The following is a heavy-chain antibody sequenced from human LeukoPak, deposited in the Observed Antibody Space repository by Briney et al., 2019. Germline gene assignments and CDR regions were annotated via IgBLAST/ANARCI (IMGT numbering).Heavy chain of an antibody. D-gene: IGHD4-23*01. CDR1: GYTFTGYY. CDR3: ARDSDYGGNRGVWFDP. J-gene: IGHJ5*02. CDR2: INPNSGGT. V-gene: IGHV1-2*02. Sequence: ASVKVSCKASGYTFTGYYMHWVLQAPGQGLEWMGWINPNSGGTNYAQKFQGRVTMTRDTSISTAYMELSRLRSDDTAVYYCARDSDYGGNRGVWFDPWGQGTLVTVSS.